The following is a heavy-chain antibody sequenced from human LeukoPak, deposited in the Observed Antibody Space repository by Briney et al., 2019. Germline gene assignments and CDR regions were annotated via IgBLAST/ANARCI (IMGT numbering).Heavy chain of an antibody. CDR2: IKQDGSEK. Sequence: GGSLRLSCAASGFTFSSYWMSWVRQAPGKGLEWVANIKQDGSEKYYVDSVKGRFTISRDNAKNSLYLQMDSLRAEDTAVYYCAKGEQWLLSAFDIWGQGTMATVSS. J-gene: IGHJ3*02. CDR3: AKGEQWLLSAFDI. CDR1: GFTFSSYW. V-gene: IGHV3-7*01. D-gene: IGHD6-19*01.